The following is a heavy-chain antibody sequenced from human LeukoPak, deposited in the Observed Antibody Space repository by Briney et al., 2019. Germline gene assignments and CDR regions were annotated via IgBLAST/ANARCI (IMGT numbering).Heavy chain of an antibody. V-gene: IGHV4-4*07. CDR2: IHTSGST. CDR3: ARSDIRSGCSVDY. CDR1: GGSIRYYH. J-gene: IGHJ4*02. Sequence: SETLSLTCTLSGGSIRYYHWSWIRQPAGKGLEWIGQIHTSGSTNYNPPLKSRVSMSIDTTEDQVFLTIRSVTAADTAFYYCARSDIRSGCSVDYWGQGTLVTVSS. D-gene: IGHD6-19*01.